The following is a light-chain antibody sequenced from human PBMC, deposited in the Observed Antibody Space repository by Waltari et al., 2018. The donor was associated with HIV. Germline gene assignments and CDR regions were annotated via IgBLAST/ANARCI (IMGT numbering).Light chain of an antibody. J-gene: IGLJ3*02. Sequence: QAVLTQPPSVSGAPGRSVLITCAGNRPNIGAPYDVHWYHQLPGTAPKPLSSSNTNRPSAVRDRLSVANLAASASLAITGLHAGDEADYCCQSYDSGLRAAVFGGGTKLTVL. V-gene: IGLV1-40*03. CDR2: SNT. CDR3: QSYDSGLRAAV. CDR1: RPNIGAPYD.